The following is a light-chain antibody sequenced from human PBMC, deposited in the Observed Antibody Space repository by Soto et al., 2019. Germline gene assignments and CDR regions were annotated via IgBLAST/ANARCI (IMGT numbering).Light chain of an antibody. CDR2: KAS. J-gene: IGKJ1*01. CDR3: QQYKSYPWT. Sequence: DIQMTQSPSTLSASVGDRVTITCRASQSISSWLAWYQQKPGKAPKLLIYKASSLESGVTSRFSGSGSGTEFTRTISSLQPDDFATYYCQQYKSYPWTFGQGTKVEIK. V-gene: IGKV1-5*03. CDR1: QSISSW.